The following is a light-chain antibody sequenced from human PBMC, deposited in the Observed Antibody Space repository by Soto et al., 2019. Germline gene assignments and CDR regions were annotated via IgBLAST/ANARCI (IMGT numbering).Light chain of an antibody. V-gene: IGLV2-23*02. Sequence: QSVLTQPASVSGSPGQSITISCTGTSSDVGSGSHNLVSWYQQRPGKVPKLMIYEVSKRPSGVSNRFSGSKSGYTASLTISGLQAEDEADYFCCSYAGSFTYVFGTGTKVTVL. CDR3: CSYAGSFTYV. CDR1: SSDVGSGSHNL. CDR2: EVS. J-gene: IGLJ1*01.